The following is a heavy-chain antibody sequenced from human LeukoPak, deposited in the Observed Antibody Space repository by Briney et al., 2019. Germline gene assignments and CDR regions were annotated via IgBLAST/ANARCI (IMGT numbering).Heavy chain of an antibody. D-gene: IGHD1-26*01. J-gene: IGHJ5*02. CDR2: TIPFVGLA. V-gene: IGHV1-69*02. CDR1: GGTLTSYP. Sequence: ASVTVSCTASGGTLTSYPISWIRHAPGQGLELMGRTIPFVGLANYAPRFQGRVTITADKDTTTAYMELSGLTSHDTAVYYCARPRSTESESYNWFDPWGQGPLVTVSS. CDR3: ARPRSTESESYNWFDP.